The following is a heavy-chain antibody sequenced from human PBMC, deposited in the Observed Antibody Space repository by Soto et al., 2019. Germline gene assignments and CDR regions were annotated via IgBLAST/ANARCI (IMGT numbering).Heavy chain of an antibody. D-gene: IGHD2-8*01. Sequence: EVQLVESGGGLVQPGGSLRLSCAASGFTFSSYSMNWVRQAPGKGLEWVSYISSSSTIYYADSVKGRFTISRDNAKNSLYLQMNSLRDEDTAVYYCARGPYGAGSDWGQGTLVTVSS. J-gene: IGHJ4*02. CDR3: ARGPYGAGSD. CDR2: ISSSSTI. V-gene: IGHV3-48*02. CDR1: GFTFSSYS.